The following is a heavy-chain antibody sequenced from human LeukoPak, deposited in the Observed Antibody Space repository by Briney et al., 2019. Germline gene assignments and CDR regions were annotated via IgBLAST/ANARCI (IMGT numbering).Heavy chain of an antibody. CDR3: ARSPHCGGDCYSIYFDY. Sequence: GGSLRLSCAPSGFTVSTNYMSWVRQAPGKGLEWVSIIYSDGTTYYADSVKGRFTISRDNSKNTLYLQMNSLRAEDTAVYYCARSPHCGGDCYSIYFDYWGQGTLVTVSS. V-gene: IGHV3-53*01. J-gene: IGHJ4*02. CDR1: GFTVSTNY. CDR2: IYSDGTT. D-gene: IGHD2-21*02.